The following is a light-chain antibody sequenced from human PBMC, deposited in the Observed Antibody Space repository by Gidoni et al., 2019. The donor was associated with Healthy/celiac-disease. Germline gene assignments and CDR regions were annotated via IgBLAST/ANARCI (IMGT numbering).Light chain of an antibody. CDR1: QSVSSSY. CDR3: QQYGSFPLT. J-gene: IGKJ1*01. V-gene: IGKV3-20*01. CDR2: GAS. Sequence: IVLTQSPGTLSLSPGERATLSCRASQSVSSSYLSCYQQKPGQAHRLLIYGASSRATGIPDRFSGSGSGTDFTLTISRLEPEDFAVYYCQQYGSFPLTFGQGTKVEIK.